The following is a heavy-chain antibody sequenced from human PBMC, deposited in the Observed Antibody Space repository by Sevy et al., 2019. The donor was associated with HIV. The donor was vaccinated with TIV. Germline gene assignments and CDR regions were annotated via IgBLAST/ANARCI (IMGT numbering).Heavy chain of an antibody. CDR1: GFTFRSYG. CDR3: AKDGSDGYNYFLDF. Sequence: GGSLRLSCAASGFTFRSYGMHWVRQAPGKGLEWVAVISNDGGNQYYADSVKGRFTISRDNSKNTVYLQMNSLRAEDTGVFYCAKDGSDGYNYFLDFWGQGALVTVSS. D-gene: IGHD5-12*01. V-gene: IGHV3-30*18. CDR2: ISNDGGNQ. J-gene: IGHJ4*02.